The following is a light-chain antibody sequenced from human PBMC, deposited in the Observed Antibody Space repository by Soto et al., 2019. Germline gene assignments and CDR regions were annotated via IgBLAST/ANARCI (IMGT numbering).Light chain of an antibody. CDR1: QSVYTW. J-gene: IGKJ1*01. CDR3: RQYDTYRT. V-gene: IGKV1-5*03. CDR2: KAS. Sequence: DIQMTQSPSTLSASVGDRVTITCRASQSVYTWLAWYQQKPGKAPKLLIYKASSLQTGVPSRYSGSGSGTEFTLTISSLQTDDFATYCGRQYDTYRTFGQGTKVEVK.